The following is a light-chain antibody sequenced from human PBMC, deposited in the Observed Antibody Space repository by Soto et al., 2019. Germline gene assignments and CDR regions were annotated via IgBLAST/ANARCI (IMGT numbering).Light chain of an antibody. Sequence: DIQLTQSPSFLSVSAGDRVTITCRASQGISSDLAWFQQLPGKAPKLLMYAASTLQRGVPSRFSGSGSGTEFTLAVSSLQPEDFATYYCQQFNDYPITFGQGTRLEIK. J-gene: IGKJ5*01. V-gene: IGKV1-9*01. CDR2: AAS. CDR3: QQFNDYPIT. CDR1: QGISSD.